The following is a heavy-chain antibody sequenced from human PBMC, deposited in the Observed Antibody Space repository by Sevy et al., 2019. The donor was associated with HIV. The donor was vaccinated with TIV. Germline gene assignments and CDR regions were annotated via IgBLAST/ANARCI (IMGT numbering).Heavy chain of an antibody. J-gene: IGHJ4*02. CDR2: IKEDGSVK. D-gene: IGHD6-13*01. CDR3: VGAIGAAGGY. V-gene: IGHV3-7*01. Sequence: GGSLRLSCEASGFTFSSYWMSWVRQAPGKGLEWVANIKEDGSVKYYVDSVKGRFTISRDNAKNSVYLQMNSLRAEDTALYYCVGAIGAAGGYWGQGTLVTVSS. CDR1: GFTFSSYW.